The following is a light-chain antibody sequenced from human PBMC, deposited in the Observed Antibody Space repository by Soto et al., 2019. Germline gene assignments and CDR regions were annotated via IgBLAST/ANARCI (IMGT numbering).Light chain of an antibody. CDR2: DAS. CDR3: QQRSNL. CDR1: QSVSSY. J-gene: IGKJ5*01. V-gene: IGKV3-11*01. Sequence: EIVLTQSPATLSLSPVERATLSCRASQSVSSYLAWYQQKPGQAPRLLIYDASNRATGIPARFSGSGSGTDFTLTISSLEPEDFAVYYCQQRSNLFGQGTRLEI.